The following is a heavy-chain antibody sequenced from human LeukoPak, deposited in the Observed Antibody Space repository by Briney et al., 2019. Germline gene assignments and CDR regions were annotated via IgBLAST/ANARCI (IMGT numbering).Heavy chain of an antibody. V-gene: IGHV4-59*08. Sequence: SETLSLTCTVSGGSISSYYWSWIRQPPGKGLEWIGYIYYSGSTNYNPSLKSRVTISVDTSKNQFSLKLSSVTAADTTVYYCASLLGVVVPAAPGYFDYWGQGTLVTVSS. CDR3: ASLLGVVVPAAPGYFDY. CDR1: GGSISSYY. D-gene: IGHD2-2*01. J-gene: IGHJ4*02. CDR2: IYYSGST.